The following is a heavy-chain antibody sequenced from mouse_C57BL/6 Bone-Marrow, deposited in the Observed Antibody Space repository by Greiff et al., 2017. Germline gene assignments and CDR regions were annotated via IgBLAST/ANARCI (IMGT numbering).Heavy chain of an antibody. J-gene: IGHJ3*01. V-gene: IGHV5-4*01. CDR2: ISDGGSYT. Sequence: EVQRVESGGGLVKPGGSLKLSCAASGFTFSSYAMSWVRQTPEKRLEWVATISDGGSYTYYPDNVKGRFTISRDNAKNNLYLQMSHLKSEDTAMYYCARDRLRRGAWFAYWGQGTLVTVSA. CDR3: ARDRLRRGAWFAY. D-gene: IGHD2-4*01. CDR1: GFTFSSYA.